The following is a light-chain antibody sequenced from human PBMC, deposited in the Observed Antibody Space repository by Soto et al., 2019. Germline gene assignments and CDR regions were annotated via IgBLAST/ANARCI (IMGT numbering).Light chain of an antibody. CDR1: QSITDW. J-gene: IGKJ1*01. CDR2: KAS. Sequence: DIPMTQSPSTLSASVGDRVTITCRASQSITDWLAWHQQKPGKAPKFLIYKASNLEGGVPSRFSGSGSGTEFTLTISSVQPDDFATYYCQYWDDYSWTFGQGTKVEIK. CDR3: QYWDDYSWT. V-gene: IGKV1-5*03.